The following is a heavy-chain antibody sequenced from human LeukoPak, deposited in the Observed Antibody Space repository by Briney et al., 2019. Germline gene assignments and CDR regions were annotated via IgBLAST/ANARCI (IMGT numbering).Heavy chain of an antibody. CDR1: GGSFSGYY. Sequence: PSETLSLTCAVYGGSFSGYYWSWIRQPPGKGLEWIGEINHSGSTNYNPSLKSRVTISVDTSKNQFSLKLSSVTAADTAVYYCARGGRLVVVVAATRVIDYWGQGTLVTVSS. CDR3: ARGGRLVVVVAATRVIDY. D-gene: IGHD2-15*01. V-gene: IGHV4-34*01. J-gene: IGHJ4*02. CDR2: INHSGST.